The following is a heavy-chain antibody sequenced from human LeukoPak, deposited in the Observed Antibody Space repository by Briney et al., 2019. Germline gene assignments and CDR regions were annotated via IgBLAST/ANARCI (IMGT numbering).Heavy chain of an antibody. CDR3: ARASGYCSSTSCYGVFHRNWFDP. CDR2: INHSGST. V-gene: IGHV4-34*01. J-gene: IGHJ5*02. CDR1: GGSFSGYY. Sequence: ASETLSLTCAVYGGSFSGYYWSWIRQPPGKGLEWIGEINHSGSTNYNPSLKSRATISVDTSKNQFSLKLSSVTAADTAVYYCARASGYCSSTSCYGVFHRNWFDPWGQGTLVTVSS. D-gene: IGHD2-2*01.